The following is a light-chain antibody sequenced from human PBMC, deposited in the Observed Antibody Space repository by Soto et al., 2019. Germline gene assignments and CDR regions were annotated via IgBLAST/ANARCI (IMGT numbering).Light chain of an antibody. Sequence: QSALTQPASVSGSPGQWITISCTGTSSDVGAYDYVTWYQHHPGKAPKLIIFDVINRPSVVSNRFSGSKSGTTASLTISGLQAEDEADYYCSSYTSTSTSVVFGGGTKLTVL. CDR2: DVI. J-gene: IGLJ2*01. V-gene: IGLV2-14*03. CDR1: SSDVGAYDY. CDR3: SSYTSTSTSVV.